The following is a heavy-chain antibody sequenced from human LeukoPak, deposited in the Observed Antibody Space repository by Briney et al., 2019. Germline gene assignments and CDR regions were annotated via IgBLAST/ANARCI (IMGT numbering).Heavy chain of an antibody. J-gene: IGHJ4*02. V-gene: IGHV4-39*01. Sequence: SETLSLTCTVSGGSTSSSSYYWGWIRRPPGKGLEWIGSIYYSGSTYYNPSLKSRVTISVDTSKNQFSLKLSSVTAADTAVYYCARQERWLQERDYWGQGTLVTVSS. CDR1: GGSTSSSSYY. CDR2: IYYSGST. D-gene: IGHD5-12*01. CDR3: ARQERWLQERDY.